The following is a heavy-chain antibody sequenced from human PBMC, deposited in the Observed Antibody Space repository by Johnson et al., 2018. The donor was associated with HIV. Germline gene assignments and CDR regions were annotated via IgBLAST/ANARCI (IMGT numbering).Heavy chain of an antibody. J-gene: IGHJ3*02. CDR2: ISYDGSNK. V-gene: IGHV3-30*19. CDR1: GFTFSSYG. Sequence: VQLVESGGGVVQPGGSLRLSCAASGFTFSSYGMRWVRQAPGNGLEWVAGISYDGSNKYYADSVKGRFTISRDNSKNTLYLQMNSLRAEDTALYYCAKGAVAGINDAFYIWGQGTMVTVSS. D-gene: IGHD6-19*01. CDR3: AKGAVAGINDAFYI.